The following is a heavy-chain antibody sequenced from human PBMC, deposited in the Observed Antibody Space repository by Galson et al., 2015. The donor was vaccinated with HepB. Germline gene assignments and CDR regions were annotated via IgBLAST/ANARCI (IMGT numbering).Heavy chain of an antibody. CDR2: IYYDGSYK. CDR3: VRDDIAARPGFFDP. V-gene: IGHV3-33*01. J-gene: IGHJ5*02. CDR1: GFTFSSYG. D-gene: IGHD6-6*01. Sequence: SLRLSCAASGFTFSSYGMHWVRQAPGKGLEWVAVIYYDGSYKYYPDSVKGRFTISRDNSKNTLFLQMNSLRAEDTAVYYCVRDDIAARPGFFDPWGQGTLVTVSS.